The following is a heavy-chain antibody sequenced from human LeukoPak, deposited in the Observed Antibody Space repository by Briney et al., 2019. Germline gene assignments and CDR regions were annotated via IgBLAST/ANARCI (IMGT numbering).Heavy chain of an antibody. Sequence: PSETLSLTCTVSGGSISSYYWSWIRQPAGKGLEWIGRIYTSGSTNYNPSLKSRVTMSVDTSKNQFSLKLSSVTAADTAVYHCARAQYSGYAAHYYYYMDVWGQGTLVTVSS. V-gene: IGHV4-4*07. CDR2: IYTSGST. D-gene: IGHD5-12*01. CDR3: ARAQYSGYAAHYYYYMDV. CDR1: GGSISSYY. J-gene: IGHJ6*03.